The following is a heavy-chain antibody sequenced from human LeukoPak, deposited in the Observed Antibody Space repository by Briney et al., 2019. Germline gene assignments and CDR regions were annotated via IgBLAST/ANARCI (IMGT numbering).Heavy chain of an antibody. CDR3: VRDLILVWTPGDDFDF. CDR1: GFAFSTYW. D-gene: IGHD3-16*01. CDR2: INEDATTI. J-gene: IGHJ4*02. V-gene: IGHV3-74*01. Sequence: GGSLRLSCAASGFAFSTYWMHWVRQAPGKGLEWVSRINEDATTITYADSVKGRFIISRDNSKKSLYLQMNNLRAEDTAVYYCVRDLILVWTPGDDFDFWGQGTLVIVSS.